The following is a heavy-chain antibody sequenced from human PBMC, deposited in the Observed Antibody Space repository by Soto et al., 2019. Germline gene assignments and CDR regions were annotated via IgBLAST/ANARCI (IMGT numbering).Heavy chain of an antibody. CDR2: IYYSGST. CDR3: ARGGVWGSYRPEAFDI. J-gene: IGHJ3*02. D-gene: IGHD3-16*02. Sequence: QVQLQESGPGLVKPSQTLSLTCTVSGGSISSGGYYWSWIRQHPGKGLEWIGYIYYSGSTYYNPSLKSRVTISVDTSKNQFSLKLSSVTAADTAVYYCARGGVWGSYRPEAFDIWGQGTMVTVSS. V-gene: IGHV4-31*03. CDR1: GGSISSGGYY.